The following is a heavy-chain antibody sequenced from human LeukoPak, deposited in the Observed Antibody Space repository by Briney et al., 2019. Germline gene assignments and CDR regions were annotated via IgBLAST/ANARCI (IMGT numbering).Heavy chain of an antibody. J-gene: IGHJ4*02. CDR3: AREPDRTADYFDY. CDR1: GGTFISYA. D-gene: IGHD1-14*01. CDR2: IIPIFGTA. V-gene: IGHV1-69*01. Sequence: ASVKVSCKASGGTFISYAISWVRQAPGQGLEWMGGIIPIFGTANYAQKFQGRVMITADESTSTAYMELSSLRSEDTAVYYCAREPDRTADYFDYWGQGTLVTVSS.